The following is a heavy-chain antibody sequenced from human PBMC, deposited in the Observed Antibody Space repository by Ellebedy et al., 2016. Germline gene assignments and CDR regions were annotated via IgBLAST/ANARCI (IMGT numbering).Heavy chain of an antibody. V-gene: IGHV1-2*02. J-gene: IGHJ4*02. D-gene: IGHD5-12*01. Sequence: ASVKVSCXASGYTFTGYYMHWVRQAPGQGLEWMGWINPNSGGTNYAQKFQGRVTMTRDTSISTAYMELSRLRSDDTAVYYCARGGYSGYDRSHFDYWGQGTLVTVSS. CDR1: GYTFTGYY. CDR2: INPNSGGT. CDR3: ARGGYSGYDRSHFDY.